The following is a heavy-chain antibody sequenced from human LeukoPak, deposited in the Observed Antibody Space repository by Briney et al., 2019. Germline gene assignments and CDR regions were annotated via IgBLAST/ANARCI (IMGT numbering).Heavy chain of an antibody. CDR3: ARDRKGWIQLDY. CDR1: GGSISSGGYY. J-gene: IGHJ4*02. Sequence: SQTLSLTCTVSGGSISSGGYYWSWIRQHPGKGLEWIGYIFDGGNTYYNPSLKSRVTISVDTSKNQLSLNLTSVTAADTAVFYCARDRKGWIQLDYWGQGTLVTVSS. V-gene: IGHV4-31*03. CDR2: IFDGGNT. D-gene: IGHD5-18*01.